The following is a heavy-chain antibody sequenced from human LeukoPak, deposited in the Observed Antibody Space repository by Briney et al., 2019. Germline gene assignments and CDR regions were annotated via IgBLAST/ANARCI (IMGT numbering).Heavy chain of an antibody. CDR3: AKDPTRGRPYGMDV. D-gene: IGHD5-12*01. CDR2: ISGSGGST. J-gene: IGHJ6*02. Sequence: GGSLRLSCAASGFTFSSYAMTWVRQAPGKGLEWVSAISGSGGSTYYADSVKGRFTISRDNSKNTLYLQMNSLRAEDTAVYYCAKDPTRGRPYGMDVWGQGTTVTVSS. V-gene: IGHV3-23*01. CDR1: GFTFSSYA.